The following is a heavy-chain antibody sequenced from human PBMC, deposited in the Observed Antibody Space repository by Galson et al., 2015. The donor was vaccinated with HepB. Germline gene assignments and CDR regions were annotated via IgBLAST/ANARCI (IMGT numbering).Heavy chain of an antibody. CDR2: IIPIFGTA. J-gene: IGHJ4*02. CDR1: GGTFSSYA. CDR3: ARYPPKGLRSWETGY. V-gene: IGHV1-69*13. Sequence: SVKVSCKASGGTFSSYAISWVRQAPGQGLEWMGGIIPIFGTANYAQKFQGRVTITADESTSTAYMELSSLRSEDTAVYYCARYPPKGLRSWETGYWGQGTLVTVSS. D-gene: IGHD4-17*01.